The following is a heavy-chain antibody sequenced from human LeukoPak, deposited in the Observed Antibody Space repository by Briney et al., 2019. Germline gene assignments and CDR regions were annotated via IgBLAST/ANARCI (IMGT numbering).Heavy chain of an antibody. J-gene: IGHJ4*02. CDR2: INHSGST. Sequence: NPSETLSLTCAVYGGSFSGYYWSWIRQPPGKGLEWIEEINHSGSTNYNPSLKSRVTISVDTSKNQFSLKLSSVTAADTAVYYCARGGQGYYDYVWGSYRYFDYWGQGTLVTVSS. V-gene: IGHV4-34*01. CDR3: ARGGQGYYDYVWGSYRYFDY. D-gene: IGHD3-16*02. CDR1: GGSFSGYY.